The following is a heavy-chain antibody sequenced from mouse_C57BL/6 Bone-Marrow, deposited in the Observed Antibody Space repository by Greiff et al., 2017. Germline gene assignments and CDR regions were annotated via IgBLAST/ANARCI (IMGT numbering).Heavy chain of an antibody. J-gene: IGHJ4*01. CDR1: GYTFTSYW. D-gene: IGHD2-5*01. CDR2: IDPSDSYT. Sequence: QVQLQQPGAELVKPGASVKLSCKASGYTFTSYWMQWVKQRPGQGLEWIGGIDPSDSYTNYNQKFKGKATLTVDTSSSTAYMQLSSLTSEDSAVYDCAGSNYGEYYAMDYWGQGTSVTVSS. CDR3: AGSNYGEYYAMDY. V-gene: IGHV1-50*01.